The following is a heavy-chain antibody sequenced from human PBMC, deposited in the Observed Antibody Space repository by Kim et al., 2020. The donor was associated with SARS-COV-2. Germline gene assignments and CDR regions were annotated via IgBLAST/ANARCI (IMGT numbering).Heavy chain of an antibody. CDR3: ARDGVVRRYYFDY. Sequence: ASVKVSCKASGYTFTSYAMHWVRQAPGQRLEWMGWINAGNGNTKYSQKFQGRVTITRDTSASTAYMELSSLRSEDTAVYYCARDGVVRRYYFDYWGHGTLVTVSS. CDR2: INAGNGNT. V-gene: IGHV1-3*01. CDR1: GYTFTSYA. D-gene: IGHD3-3*01. J-gene: IGHJ4*01.